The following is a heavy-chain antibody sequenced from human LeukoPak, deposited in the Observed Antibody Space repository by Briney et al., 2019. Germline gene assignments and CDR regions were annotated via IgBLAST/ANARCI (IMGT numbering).Heavy chain of an antibody. CDR3: ARVSDDSGWNFDY. J-gene: IGHJ4*02. CDR2: INAGTSNR. D-gene: IGHD6-19*01. V-gene: IGHV1-3*01. Sequence: ASVKVSCKASGYTFTSYAIHWVSQAPGQRLEWMGWINAGTSNRKYSQKFQDRVTITRETSATTAYMELSSLTSEDTAVYYCARVSDDSGWNFDYWGQGTLVTVSS. CDR1: GYTFTSYA.